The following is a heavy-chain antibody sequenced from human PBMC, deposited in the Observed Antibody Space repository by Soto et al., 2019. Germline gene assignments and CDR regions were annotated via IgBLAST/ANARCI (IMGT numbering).Heavy chain of an antibody. D-gene: IGHD3-10*01. CDR3: AKDDYYTSRHYYKEDAFDV. V-gene: IGHV3-23*01. CDR2: ISGGGGST. J-gene: IGHJ3*01. Sequence: EVQLLESGGGLVQPGGSLRLSCAASGFTFSSYAMSWVRQAPGKGLEWVSSISGGGGSTFNADSVRGRFTISRDNSNNMLYLQMNSLRVEDTAVYYCAKDDYYTSRHYYKEDAFDVWGQGTMVTVSS. CDR1: GFTFSSYA.